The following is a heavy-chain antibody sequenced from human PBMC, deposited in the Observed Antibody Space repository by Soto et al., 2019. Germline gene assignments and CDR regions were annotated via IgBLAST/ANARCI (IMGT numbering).Heavy chain of an antibody. Sequence: SETLSLTCTVSGGSISSYYWSWIRQPPGKGLEWIGYIYYSGSTNYNPSLKSRVTISVDTSKNQFSLKLSSVTAADTAVYYCARDSDGSGSYSSSLDYWGQGTLVTVSS. D-gene: IGHD3-10*01. CDR1: GGSISSYY. J-gene: IGHJ4*02. CDR3: ARDSDGSGSYSSSLDY. V-gene: IGHV4-59*01. CDR2: IYYSGST.